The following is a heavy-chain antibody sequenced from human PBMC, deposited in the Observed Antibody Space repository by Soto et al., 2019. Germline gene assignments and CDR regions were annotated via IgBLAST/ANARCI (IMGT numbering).Heavy chain of an antibody. D-gene: IGHD1-1*01. CDR1: GGSISNYY. V-gene: IGHV4-59*08. CDR3: ARRYGNCFDY. J-gene: IGHJ4*02. Sequence: QVQLQESGPGLVKPSETLSLTCTVSGGSISNYYWSWIRQPPGKGLEWIGYIFYSGSTHYNPSLKSRVTISVDTSKNQCSLKLSSVTAADTAVYYCARRYGNCFDYWGQGTLVTVSS. CDR2: IFYSGST.